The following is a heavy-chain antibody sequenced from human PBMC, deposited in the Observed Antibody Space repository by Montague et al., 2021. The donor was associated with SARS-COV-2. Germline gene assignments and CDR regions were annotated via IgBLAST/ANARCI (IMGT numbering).Heavy chain of an antibody. CDR3: AREAGGDRGVLGPLLYHGMDV. D-gene: IGHD3-10*01. J-gene: IGHJ6*02. V-gene: IGHV3-66*02. CDR2: IFRGGAR. Sequence: SLRLSCAAAGLSVRSNYMSWVRQAPGKRLEWVSLIFRGGARYYADSVTGRFTISRDDSQNTLYLQMNSLRDEDTAVYYCAREAGGDRGVLGPLLYHGMDVWGQGTTVIVAS. CDR1: GLSVRSNY.